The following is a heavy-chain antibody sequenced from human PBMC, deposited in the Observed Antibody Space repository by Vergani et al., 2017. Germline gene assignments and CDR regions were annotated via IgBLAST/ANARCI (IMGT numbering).Heavy chain of an antibody. CDR3: AIRPRVNMVRGEILTKRTFDY. J-gene: IGHJ4*02. CDR2: INYVGRT. V-gene: IGHV4-39*01. D-gene: IGHD3-10*01. Sequence: LEWIGSINYVGRTYYIPSLQSRATVFVDTSKNQFSLNLTSVTAADTAVYYCAIRPRVNMVRGEILTKRTFDYWSQGTLVTVSS.